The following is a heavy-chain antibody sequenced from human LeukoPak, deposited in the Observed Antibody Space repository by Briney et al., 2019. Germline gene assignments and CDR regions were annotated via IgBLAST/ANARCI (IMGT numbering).Heavy chain of an antibody. CDR2: IYYSGST. CDR3: ARWGELLDYFDY. CDR1: GGSISSHY. Sequence: SETLSLTCTVSGGSISSHYWSWIRQPPGKGLEWIGYIYYSGSTNYNPSLKSRVTISVDTSKNQFSLKLSSVTAADTAVYYCARWGELLDYFDYWGQGTLVTVSS. J-gene: IGHJ4*02. V-gene: IGHV4-59*11. D-gene: IGHD1-26*01.